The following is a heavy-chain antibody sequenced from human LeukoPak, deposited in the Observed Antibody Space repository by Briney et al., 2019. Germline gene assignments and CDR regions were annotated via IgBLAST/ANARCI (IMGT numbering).Heavy chain of an antibody. CDR3: GTDIVVVPAATAHDY. CDR1: GFTFSSYA. V-gene: IGHV3-30-3*01. D-gene: IGHD2-2*01. CDR2: ISYDGSNK. Sequence: GGSLRLSCAASGFTFSSYAMHWARQAPGKGLEWVAVISYDGSNKYYADSVKGRFTISRDNSKNTLYLQMNSLRAEDTAVYYCGTDIVVVPAATAHDYWGQGTLVTVSS. J-gene: IGHJ4*02.